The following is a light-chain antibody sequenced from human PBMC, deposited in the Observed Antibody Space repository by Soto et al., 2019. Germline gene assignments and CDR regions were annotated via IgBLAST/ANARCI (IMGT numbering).Light chain of an antibody. CDR3: ATWDDSRNGYV. V-gene: IGLV1-44*01. CDR1: SSNIGSNT. Sequence: QSVVTQPPSASGTPGQRVTISASGSSSNIGSNTVSWYQQLPGTAPKLLIYDNDERPSGVPARFSGSKSGTSASLAISGLQSEDEADYYCATWDDSRNGYVFGPGTKVTVL. J-gene: IGLJ1*01. CDR2: DND.